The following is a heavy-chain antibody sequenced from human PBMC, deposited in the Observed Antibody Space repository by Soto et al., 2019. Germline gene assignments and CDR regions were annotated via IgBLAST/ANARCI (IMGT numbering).Heavy chain of an antibody. D-gene: IGHD3-16*01. CDR1: GGTFNSYT. Sequence: QVQLVQSGAELKKPGSSVKVSCKPSGGTFNSYTFGWVRQAPGQGLEWVGRIIPILGLTNKAQKFQGRLTVTADKSTATAYMELSSLRSEDTAIYYCAGQSPGAGDRAFDLWGQGTMVTVSS. CDR2: IIPILGLT. J-gene: IGHJ3*01. CDR3: AGQSPGAGDRAFDL. V-gene: IGHV1-69*02.